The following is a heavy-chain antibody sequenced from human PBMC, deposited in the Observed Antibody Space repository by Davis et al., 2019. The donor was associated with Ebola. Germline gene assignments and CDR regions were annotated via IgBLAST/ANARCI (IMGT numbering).Heavy chain of an antibody. V-gene: IGHV4-39*07. CDR1: GGSITSSSYY. CDR3: ARERGNGRCSD. D-gene: IGHD1-1*01. J-gene: IGHJ4*02. CDR2: VYFSGGS. Sequence: PSETLSLTCIVSGGSITSSSYYWAWIRQPPGQGLEWIGSVYFSGGSYYKPSLKSRVTISVDTSKNQFSLELNSVTDADTAVYYCARERGNGRCSDWGQGTLVTVSS.